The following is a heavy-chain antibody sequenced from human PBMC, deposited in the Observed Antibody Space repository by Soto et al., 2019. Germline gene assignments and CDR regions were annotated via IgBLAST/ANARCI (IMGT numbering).Heavy chain of an antibody. CDR2: IYYSGST. D-gene: IGHD6-6*01. Sequence: LQLQESGPGLVKPSETLSLTCTVSGGSISSSSYYWGWIRQPPGKGLEWIGSIYYSGSTYYNPSLKSRVTISVDTSKNQFSLKLSSVTAADTAVYYCAGDEYSSSQASYWGQGTLVTVSS. CDR1: GGSISSSSYY. CDR3: AGDEYSSSQASY. J-gene: IGHJ4*02. V-gene: IGHV4-39*02.